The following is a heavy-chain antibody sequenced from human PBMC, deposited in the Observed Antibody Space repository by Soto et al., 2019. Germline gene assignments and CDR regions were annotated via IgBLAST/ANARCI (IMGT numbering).Heavy chain of an antibody. CDR1: RGSFSGYY. V-gene: IGHV4-34*01. D-gene: IGHD3-10*01. J-gene: IGHJ4*02. Sequence: QVQLQQWGAGLLKPSETLSLTCAVYRGSFSGYYWSWIRQPPGNGLEWIGEINHSGSTNYNPSPKSRVTISVDTSNNQFSLKLSSVTAADTAVYYCARAGYYGSGTPLSGWGQGTLVTVSS. CDR2: INHSGST. CDR3: ARAGYYGSGTPLSG.